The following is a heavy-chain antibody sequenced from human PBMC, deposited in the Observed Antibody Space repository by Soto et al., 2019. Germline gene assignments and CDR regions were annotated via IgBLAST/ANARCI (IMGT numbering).Heavy chain of an antibody. J-gene: IGHJ4*02. V-gene: IGHV1-2*02. CDR1: GYIFSDYC. CDR2: MNPDSGAT. D-gene: IGHD3-22*01. CDR3: ARDRSPVMSGYYYA. Sequence: QVHLEQSAAAVKKPGASVKVSCKTSGYIFSDYCIHWVRQAPGQGLEWLGWMNPDSGATSYAPKFQGRVTLTRDTSVTTAYMELSGLMFDDMATYYCARDRSPVMSGYYYAWGQGTLLAVSS.